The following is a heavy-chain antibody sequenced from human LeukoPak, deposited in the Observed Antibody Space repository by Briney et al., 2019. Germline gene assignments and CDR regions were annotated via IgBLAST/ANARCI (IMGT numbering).Heavy chain of an antibody. V-gene: IGHV3-53*01. Sequence: GGSLRLSCAASGFTVSSNYMSWVRQAPGKGLEWVSVIYSGGSTYYADSVKGRFTISRDNSKNTLYLQMNSLRAEDTAVYYCARDFWSGYYPKYNWFDPWGQGTLVTVSS. CDR1: GFTVSSNY. CDR2: IYSGGST. CDR3: ARDFWSGYYPKYNWFDP. D-gene: IGHD3-3*01. J-gene: IGHJ5*02.